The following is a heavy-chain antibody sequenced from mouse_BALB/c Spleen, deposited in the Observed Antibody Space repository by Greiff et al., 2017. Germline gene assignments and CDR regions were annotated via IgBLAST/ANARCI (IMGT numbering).Heavy chain of an antibody. Sequence: EVQVVESGGGLVQPGGSRKLSCAASGFTFSSFGMHWVRQAPEKGLEWVAYISSGSSTIYYADTVKGRFTISRDNPKNTLFLQMTSLRSEDTAMYYCARGLPFAYWGQGTLVTVSA. V-gene: IGHV5-17*02. CDR3: ARGLPFAY. CDR1: GFTFSSFG. D-gene: IGHD3-1*01. J-gene: IGHJ3*01. CDR2: ISSGSSTI.